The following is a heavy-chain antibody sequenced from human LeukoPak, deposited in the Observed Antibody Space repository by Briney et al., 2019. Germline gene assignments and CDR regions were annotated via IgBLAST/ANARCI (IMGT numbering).Heavy chain of an antibody. J-gene: IGHJ4*02. Sequence: GGSLRLSCAASGFTFSGYAMSWVRQAPGKGLEWVSGISGSGGSTYYADSVKGRFTIARDNSKNTLYLQMNSLRAEDTAVYYCAKASYSPTTPFDYWGQGTLVTVSS. V-gene: IGHV3-23*01. CDR3: AKASYSPTTPFDY. CDR2: ISGSGGST. CDR1: GFTFSGYA. D-gene: IGHD2-21*01.